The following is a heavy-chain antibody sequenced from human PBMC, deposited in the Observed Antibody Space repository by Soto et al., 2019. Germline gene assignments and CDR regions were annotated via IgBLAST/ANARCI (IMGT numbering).Heavy chain of an antibody. V-gene: IGHV4-59*08. CDR3: ARHEGTMTTLWSNWFDP. Sequence: SETLSLTCTVSGGSISSYYWSWIRQPPGKGLEWIGYIYYSGSTNYNPSLKSRVTISVDTSKNQFSLKLSPVTAADTAVYYCARHEGTMTTLWSNWFDPWGQGTLVTVSS. J-gene: IGHJ5*02. CDR2: IYYSGST. D-gene: IGHD4-17*01. CDR1: GGSISSYY.